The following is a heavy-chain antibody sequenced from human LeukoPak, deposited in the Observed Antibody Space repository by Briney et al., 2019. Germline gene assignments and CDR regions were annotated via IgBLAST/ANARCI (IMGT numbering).Heavy chain of an antibody. J-gene: IGHJ4*02. V-gene: IGHV3-23*01. D-gene: IGHD6-19*01. CDR2: INDRGDTT. CDR3: VCGWYFDY. Sequence: GGSLRLSCAGSGFNFSSYAMSWVRQAPGEGLEWVSTINDRGDTTYNADSVKGRFTISRDSSKNTLFLQMSSLRAEDTAVYYCVCGWYFDYWGQGTLVTVSS. CDR1: GFNFSSYA.